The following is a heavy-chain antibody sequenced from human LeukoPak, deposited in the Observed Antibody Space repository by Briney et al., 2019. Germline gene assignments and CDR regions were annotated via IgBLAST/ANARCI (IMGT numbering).Heavy chain of an antibody. CDR3: ARVKRGPRSYFDY. Sequence: PGGSLRLSCAASGFTFSDYYMSWIRQAPGKGLEWVSYISSSGSTIYYADSVKGRFTISRDNAKNSLYLQMNSLRVEDTAVYYCARVKRGPRSYFDYWGQGTLVTVSS. CDR1: GFTFSDYY. J-gene: IGHJ4*02. CDR2: ISSSGSTI. D-gene: IGHD3-10*01. V-gene: IGHV3-11*01.